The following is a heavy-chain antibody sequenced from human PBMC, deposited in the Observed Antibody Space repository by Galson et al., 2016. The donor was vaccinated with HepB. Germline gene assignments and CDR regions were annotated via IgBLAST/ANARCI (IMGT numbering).Heavy chain of an antibody. D-gene: IGHD2-21*01. CDR2: IDPTDSYT. Sequence: QSGAEVKKPGESLTISCKGSGYNFTSYWITWVRQMPGKGLEWMGRIDPTDSYTNYSPSFQGHVTISTDRSISTAYVQWSSLKASDTAMYYCARHSDYYGMDVWGQGTTVTVSS. J-gene: IGHJ6*02. V-gene: IGHV5-10-1*01. CDR1: GYNFTSYW. CDR3: ARHSDYYGMDV.